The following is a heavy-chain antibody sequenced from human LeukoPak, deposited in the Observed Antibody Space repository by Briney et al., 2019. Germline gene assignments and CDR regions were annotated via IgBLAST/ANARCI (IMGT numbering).Heavy chain of an antibody. CDR2: IYTSGRT. CDR1: GGSISSYS. D-gene: IGHD3-22*01. J-gene: IGHJ4*02. Sequence: SETLSLTCTVSGGSISSYSWSWIRQPAGKGLEWIGRIYTSGRTNYNPSPKSRVTMSVDTSKNQFSLKLSSVTAADTAVYYCARETSSGYSIFDCRGQGTLVTVSS. CDR3: ARETSSGYSIFDC. V-gene: IGHV4-4*07.